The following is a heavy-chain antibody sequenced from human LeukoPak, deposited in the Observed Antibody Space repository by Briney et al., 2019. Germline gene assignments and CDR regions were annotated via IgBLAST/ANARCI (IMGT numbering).Heavy chain of an antibody. CDR1: GFTFSSYA. Sequence: TGRSLRLSCAASGFTFSSYAMHWVRQAPGKGLEWVAVVSYDGSNKYYADSVKGRFTISRDNSNNTLSLQMNGLTTEDTGVYFCVKGRRGSSYVHYFDSWGQGTLVTVSS. CDR3: VKGRRGSSYVHYFDS. D-gene: IGHD5-18*01. J-gene: IGHJ4*02. V-gene: IGHV3-30-3*01. CDR2: VSYDGSNK.